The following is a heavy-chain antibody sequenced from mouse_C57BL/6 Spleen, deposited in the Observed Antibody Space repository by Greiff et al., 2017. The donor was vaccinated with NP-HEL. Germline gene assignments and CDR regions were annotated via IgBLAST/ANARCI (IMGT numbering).Heavy chain of an antibody. CDR2: INPSTGGT. V-gene: IGHV1-42*01. CDR3: ARTVGRAWFAY. D-gene: IGHD4-1*01. J-gene: IGHJ3*01. Sequence: EVQLQQSGPELVKPGASVKISCKASGYSFTGYYMNWVKQSPEKSLEWIGEINPSTGGTTYNQKFKAKATLTVDKSSSTAYMQLRSLTSEDSAVYDCARTVGRAWFAYWGQGTLVTVSA. CDR1: GYSFTGYY.